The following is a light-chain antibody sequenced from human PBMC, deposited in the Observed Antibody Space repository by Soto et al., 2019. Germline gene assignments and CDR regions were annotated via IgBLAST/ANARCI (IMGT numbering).Light chain of an antibody. V-gene: IGLV1-40*01. CDR3: QSYDGSLSGKV. CDR1: SSNIGAGYD. Sequence: QSVLTQPPSVSGAPGQRVTISCTGSSSNIGAGYDVHWYQQLPGTAPKLLIYGNSNRPSGVPDRFSGSKSGTSASLAITGLQAGDEADYYCQSYDGSLSGKVFGTGTKLTVL. CDR2: GNS. J-gene: IGLJ1*01.